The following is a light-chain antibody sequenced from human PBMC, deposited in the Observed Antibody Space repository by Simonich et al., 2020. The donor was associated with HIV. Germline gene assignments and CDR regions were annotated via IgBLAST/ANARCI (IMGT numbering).Light chain of an antibody. CDR1: QSISNY. Sequence: DIQMTQSPSSLSASVGDRVTIPCRTSQSISNYLNWYQQKPGKAPKLLIYAASNLQSGVPSRFSGSGSGTDFTLTISSLQPEDFATYYCQRSYSSLSYTFGLGTKLEIK. CDR3: QRSYSSLSYT. CDR2: AAS. V-gene: IGKV1-39*01. J-gene: IGKJ2*01.